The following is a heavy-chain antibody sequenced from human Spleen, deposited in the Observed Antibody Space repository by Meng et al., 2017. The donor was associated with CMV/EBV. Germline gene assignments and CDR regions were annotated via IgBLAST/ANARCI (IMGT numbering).Heavy chain of an antibody. CDR2: IYSGGTRT. V-gene: IGHV3-23*03. D-gene: IGHD6-6*01. CDR1: GFTFSNYA. J-gene: IGHJ4*02. CDR3: AKVAYSSSSGYYFDF. Sequence: GESLKISCAASGFTFSNYAMSWVRQAPGKGLEWVSVIYSGGTRTYYADSVKGRFTMSRDNSKNTLYLQMNSLRAEDTAVYYCAKVAYSSSSGYYFDFWGQGTLVTVSS.